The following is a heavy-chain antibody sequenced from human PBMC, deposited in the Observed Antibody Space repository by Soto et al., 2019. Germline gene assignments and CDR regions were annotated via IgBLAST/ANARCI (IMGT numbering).Heavy chain of an antibody. V-gene: IGHV3-21*01. CDR1: GFTFSSYS. D-gene: IGHD3-9*01. CDR2: ISSSSSYI. J-gene: IGHJ3*02. CDR3: ARYYDIPRSALDI. Sequence: GGSLRLSCAASGFTFSSYSMNWVRQAPGKGLEWVSSISSSSSYIYYADSVKGRFTISRDNTKNSLYLQMNSLRAEDTAVYYCARYYDIPRSALDIWGQGTMVTVSS.